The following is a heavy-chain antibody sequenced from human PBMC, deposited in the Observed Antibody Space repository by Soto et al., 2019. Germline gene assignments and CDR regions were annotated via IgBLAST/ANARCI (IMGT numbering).Heavy chain of an antibody. V-gene: IGHV3-30*05. J-gene: IGHJ1*01. CDR1: GFTFSSYG. CDR2: ISYDGSNE. D-gene: IGHD2-15*01. Sequence: QVQLVESGGGLVQPGRSLRLSCAASGFTFSSYGIHWVRQAPGKGLEWVAVISYDGSNEYYADSVKGRLTISRDKSKNTLYLQMNSLRAEGTAVYDCAKGVMIPATYFPHWGEGTLVIVSS. CDR3: AKGVMIPATYFPH.